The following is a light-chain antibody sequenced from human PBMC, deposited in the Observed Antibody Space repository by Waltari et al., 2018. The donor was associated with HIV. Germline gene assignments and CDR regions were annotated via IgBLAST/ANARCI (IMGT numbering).Light chain of an antibody. CDR1: QSVSSSY. J-gene: IGKJ4*01. CDR3: QHFGSSRLT. V-gene: IGKV3-20*01. CDR2: SAS. Sequence: EIVLTQSPGTLPLSPGERGTLSCRASQSVSSSYLAWYQQKPGQAPRLLIYSASSRATSIPNRFGGSGSGTDFTLSISGLEPEDFAVYYCQHFGSSRLTFGGGTKVEIK.